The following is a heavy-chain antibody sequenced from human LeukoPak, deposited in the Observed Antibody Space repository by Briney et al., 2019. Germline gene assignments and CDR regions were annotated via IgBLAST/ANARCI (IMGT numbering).Heavy chain of an antibody. V-gene: IGHV3-23*01. CDR2: ISASGGST. Sequence: PGGSLRLSCAASGFTFSSYAMTWVRQAPGKGLEWVSAISASGGSTYYADSVKGRFTISRDNSKNTLFLQMNSLRAEDTAIYYCAKDFSSSWYSWYFDLWGRGTLVTVSS. D-gene: IGHD6-13*01. J-gene: IGHJ2*01. CDR3: AKDFSSSWYSWYFDL. CDR1: GFTFSSYA.